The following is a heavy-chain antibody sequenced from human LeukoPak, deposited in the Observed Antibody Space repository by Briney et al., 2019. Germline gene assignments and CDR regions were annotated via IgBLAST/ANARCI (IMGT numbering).Heavy chain of an antibody. CDR3: ARGGEYSYGYPSYYFDY. Sequence: SETLSLTCTVSGGSISSYYWSWIRQPPGKGLEWIGYIYHSGSTYYNPSLKSRVTISVDRSKNQFSLKLSSVTAADTAVYYCARGGEYSYGYPSYYFDYWGQGTLVTVSS. D-gene: IGHD5-18*01. V-gene: IGHV4-59*12. CDR2: IYHSGST. CDR1: GGSISSYY. J-gene: IGHJ4*02.